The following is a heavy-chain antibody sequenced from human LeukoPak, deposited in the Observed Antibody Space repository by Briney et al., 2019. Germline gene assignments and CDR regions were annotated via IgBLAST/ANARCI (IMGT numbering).Heavy chain of an antibody. D-gene: IGHD3-22*01. CDR2: ISSSGRTS. CDR3: ARRGDGYYDR. V-gene: IGHV3-11*04. CDR1: GFTFSDYY. Sequence: GGSLTLSCVASGFTFSDYYMSWIRQAPGKGLEWVSYISSSGRTSYYADSVKGRFTISRDNAKHSLYLRMNSLRAEDTAVYYCARRGDGYYDRWGQGTLVTVSS. J-gene: IGHJ4*02.